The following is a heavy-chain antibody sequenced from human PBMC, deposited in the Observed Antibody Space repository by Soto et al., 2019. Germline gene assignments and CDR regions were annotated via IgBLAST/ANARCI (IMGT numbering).Heavy chain of an antibody. V-gene: IGHV3-72*01. D-gene: IGHD5-18*01. CDR1: GFTFSDHY. J-gene: IGHJ4*02. CDR2: IRNKANSYTT. CDR3: VAYGYGRIDY. Sequence: EVQLVESGGGLVQPGGSLRLSCAASGFTFSDHYMDWVRQAPGKGLEWVGRIRNKANSYTTDHAASVKGRFTISREDSRNSLYLQMNTLKTEDTAVYYCVAYGYGRIDYWGQGTLVTVSS.